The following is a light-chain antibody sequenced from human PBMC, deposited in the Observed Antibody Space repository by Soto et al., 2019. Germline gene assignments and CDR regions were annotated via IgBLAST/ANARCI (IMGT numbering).Light chain of an antibody. V-gene: IGLV1-51*01. CDR1: SSNIGSNY. CDR2: DNN. Sequence: QSVLTQPPSVSAAPGQKVTISCSGSSSNIGSNYVSWYQHLPRTAPKLLIYDNNKRPSGIPDRFSGSKSGTSATLGITGLQTGDEADYYCGTWDSRMSAVVFGGGTKLTVL. CDR3: GTWDSRMSAVV. J-gene: IGLJ2*01.